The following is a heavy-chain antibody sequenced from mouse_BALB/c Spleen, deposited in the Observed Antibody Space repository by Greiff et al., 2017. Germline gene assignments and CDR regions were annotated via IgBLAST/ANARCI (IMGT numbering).Heavy chain of an antibody. D-gene: IGHD2-4*01. J-gene: IGHJ2*01. CDR3: ARSTMITFDY. CDR2: IYPGDGDT. V-gene: IGHV1-87*01. CDR1: GYTFTSYW. Sequence: QVQLKESGAELARPGASVKLSCKASGYTFTSYWMQWVKQRPGQGLEWIGAIYPGDGDTRYTQKFKGKATLTADKSSSTAYMQLSSLASEDSAVYYCARSTMITFDYWGQGTTLTVSS.